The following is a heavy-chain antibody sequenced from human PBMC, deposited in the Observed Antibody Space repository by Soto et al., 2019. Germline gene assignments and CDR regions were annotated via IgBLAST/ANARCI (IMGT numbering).Heavy chain of an antibody. J-gene: IGHJ6*03. CDR2: ISAYNGNT. Sequence: QVPLVQSGAEVKKPGASVKVSCKASGYTFTSYGISWVRQAPGQGLEWMGWISAYNGNTNYAQKLQGRVTMTTDTSTSTAYMELRSLRSDDTAVYYCARSPEYSSSSYYYYYYMDVWGKGTTVTVSS. D-gene: IGHD6-6*01. CDR1: GYTFTSYG. CDR3: ARSPEYSSSSYYYYYYMDV. V-gene: IGHV1-18*01.